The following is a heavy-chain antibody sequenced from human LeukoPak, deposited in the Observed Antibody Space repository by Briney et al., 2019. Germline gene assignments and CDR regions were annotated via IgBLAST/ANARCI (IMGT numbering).Heavy chain of an antibody. CDR2: IYYSGST. V-gene: IGHV4-61*05. Sequence: SETLSLTCTVSGGSISSSSYYWGWIRQPPGKGLEWIGYIYYSGSTNYNPSLKSRVTISVDTSKNQFSLKLSSVTAADTAVYYCARRGFNWGWYFDYWGQGTLVTVSS. J-gene: IGHJ4*02. CDR3: ARRGFNWGWYFDY. D-gene: IGHD7-27*01. CDR1: GGSISSSSYY.